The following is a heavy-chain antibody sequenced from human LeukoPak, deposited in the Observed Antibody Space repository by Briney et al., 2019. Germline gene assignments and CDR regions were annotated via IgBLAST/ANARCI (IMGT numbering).Heavy chain of an antibody. V-gene: IGHV4-59*01. J-gene: IGHJ6*03. D-gene: IGHD6-13*01. CDR3: ARGWQQLTYYYYYMDV. Sequence: SETLSLTCTVSGGSISSYYWSWIRQPPGKGLEWIGYIYYSGSTNYNPSLKSRVTISVDTSKNQFSLKLSSVTAADTAVYYCARGWQQLTYYYYYMDVWGKGTTVTVPS. CDR1: GGSISSYY. CDR2: IYYSGST.